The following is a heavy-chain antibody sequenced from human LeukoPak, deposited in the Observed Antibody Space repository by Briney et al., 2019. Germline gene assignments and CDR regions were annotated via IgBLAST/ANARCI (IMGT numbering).Heavy chain of an antibody. CDR2: ISGSGGST. J-gene: IGHJ4*02. V-gene: IGHV3-23*01. Sequence: GGSLRLSCAASGFTFSSYAMSWVRQAPGKGLEWVSAISGSGGSTYYADSVKGRFTISRDNSKNTLYLQMNSLRAEDTAVYYWAKEYDSSGYYYSFDYWGQGTLVTVSS. CDR1: GFTFSSYA. D-gene: IGHD3-22*01. CDR3: AKEYDSSGYYYSFDY.